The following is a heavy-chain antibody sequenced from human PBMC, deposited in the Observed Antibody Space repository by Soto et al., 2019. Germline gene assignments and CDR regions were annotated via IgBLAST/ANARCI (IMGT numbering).Heavy chain of an antibody. V-gene: IGHV3-30-3*01. J-gene: IGHJ4*02. D-gene: IGHD6-6*01. CDR3: ARDWGGSSSSKIEYYFDY. CDR2: ISYDGSNK. CDR1: GFTFSSYA. Sequence: GGSLRLSCAASGFTFSSYAMHWVRQAPGKGLEWVAVISYDGSNKYYADSVKGRFTISRDNSKNTLYLQMNSLRAEDTAVYYCARDWGGSSSSKIEYYFDYWGQGTLVTVSS.